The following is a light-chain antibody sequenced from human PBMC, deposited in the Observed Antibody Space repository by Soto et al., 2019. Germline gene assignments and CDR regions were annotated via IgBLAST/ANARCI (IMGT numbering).Light chain of an antibody. CDR3: SSYTTSSTHVV. J-gene: IGLJ2*01. CDR1: SSDVGSYNY. CDR2: DVS. V-gene: IGLV2-14*01. Sequence: QSALTQPASVSGSPGQSITISCTGTSSDVGSYNYVSWYQQYPGKAPKLMIYDVSNRPSGVSYRFSGSKSGNTASLTISGLQAEDDADYYGSSYTTSSTHVVFGGGTKVTVL.